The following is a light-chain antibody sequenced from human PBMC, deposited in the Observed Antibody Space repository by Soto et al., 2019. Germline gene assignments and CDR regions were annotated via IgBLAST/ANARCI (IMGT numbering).Light chain of an antibody. CDR3: ETCDTSLSAGQV. CDR2: ENN. CDR1: SSNIEKNY. J-gene: IGLJ1*01. V-gene: IGLV1-51*02. Sequence: QSVLTQPPSVSAAPGQKVTISCSGSSSNIEKNYVSWYQQLSGTAPKLLIYENNKRPSGIPDRFSASKSGTSASLGITGLQTGDEADYDCETCDTSLSAGQVFGTGTKVTVL.